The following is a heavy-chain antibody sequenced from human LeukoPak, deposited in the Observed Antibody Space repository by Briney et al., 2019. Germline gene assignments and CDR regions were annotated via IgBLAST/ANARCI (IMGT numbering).Heavy chain of an antibody. V-gene: IGHV3-23*01. CDR2: ISGSGGST. Sequence: PGGSLRLSCAASGFTFSSYAMSWVRQAPGKGLEWVSAISGSGGSTYYADSVKGRFTISRDNAKNSLYLQMNSLRAEDTALYYCAKARGYSYGSIDYWGQGTLVTVSS. CDR3: AKARGYSYGSIDY. J-gene: IGHJ4*02. CDR1: GFTFSSYA. D-gene: IGHD5-18*01.